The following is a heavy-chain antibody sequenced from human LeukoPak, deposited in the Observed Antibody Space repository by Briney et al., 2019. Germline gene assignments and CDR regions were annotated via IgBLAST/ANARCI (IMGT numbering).Heavy chain of an antibody. V-gene: IGHV4-34*01. D-gene: IGHD6-19*01. CDR1: GGSFSGYY. J-gene: IGHJ5*02. Sequence: SETLSLTCAVYGGSFSGYYWSWIRQPPGKGLEWIGEINHSGSTNYNPSLKSRVTISVDTSKNQFSLKLSSVTAADTAVYYCARRYSSGWLRLNWFDPWGQGTLVTVSS. CDR2: INHSGST. CDR3: ARRYSSGWLRLNWFDP.